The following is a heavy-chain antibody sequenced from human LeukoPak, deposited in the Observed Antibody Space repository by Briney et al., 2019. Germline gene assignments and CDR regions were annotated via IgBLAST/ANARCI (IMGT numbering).Heavy chain of an antibody. J-gene: IGHJ4*02. CDR1: GYTFTGYY. D-gene: IGHD4/OR15-4a*01. CDR2: INPNSGGT. Sequence: ASVKVSCKASGYTFTGYYVHWVRQAPGQGPEWMGWINPNSGGTNYAQRFQGRVTMTRDTSIDTAYMELSRLRSDDTAVYYCARDQGLLWSSLYHFDYWGQGTLVTVSS. V-gene: IGHV1-2*02. CDR3: ARDQGLLWSSLYHFDY.